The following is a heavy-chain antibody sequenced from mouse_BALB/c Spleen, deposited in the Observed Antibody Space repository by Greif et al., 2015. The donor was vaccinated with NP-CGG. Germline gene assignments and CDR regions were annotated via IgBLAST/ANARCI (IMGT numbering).Heavy chain of an antibody. D-gene: IGHD2-4*01. CDR3: ARPYYDYGFSPVLAY. Sequence: EVMLVESGGGLVQPGGSRKLSCAASGFTFSSFGMHWVRQAPEKGLEWVAYISSGSSTIYYADTVKGRFTISRDNPKNTLFLQMTSLRSEDTAMYYCARPYYDYGFSPVLAYWGQGTLVTVSA. CDR2: ISSGSSTI. J-gene: IGHJ3*01. V-gene: IGHV5-17*02. CDR1: GFTFSSFG.